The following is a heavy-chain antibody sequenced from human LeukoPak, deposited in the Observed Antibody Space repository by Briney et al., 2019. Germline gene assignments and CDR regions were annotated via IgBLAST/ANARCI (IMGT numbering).Heavy chain of an antibody. J-gene: IGHJ4*02. CDR2: ISVSSNTI. Sequence: PGGSLRLSCAASGFTFSDYYMGWIRQAPGKGLEWISYISVSSNTIYYIDSVKGRFTISRDNAQNALYLQMSSLRAEDTAVYYCARGNYFDSSGTFDNWGQGALVTVSS. V-gene: IGHV3-11*04. CDR1: GFTFSDYY. D-gene: IGHD3-22*01. CDR3: ARGNYFDSSGTFDN.